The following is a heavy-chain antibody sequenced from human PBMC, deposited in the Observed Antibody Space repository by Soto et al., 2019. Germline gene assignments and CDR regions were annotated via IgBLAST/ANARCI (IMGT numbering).Heavy chain of an antibody. CDR3: ARGQTGGGWGYYFDY. Sequence: QVQLVQPGAEVKKPGSSVKVSCKASGGTFSSYAIDWVRLAPGQGLEWMGGIIPIFGTADYAQKFQGRVTITADESTSTAYMELSSLRSEDTAVYYCARGQTGGGWGYYFDYWGQGTLVTVS. J-gene: IGHJ4*02. D-gene: IGHD3-16*01. V-gene: IGHV1-69*12. CDR1: GGTFSSYA. CDR2: IIPIFGTA.